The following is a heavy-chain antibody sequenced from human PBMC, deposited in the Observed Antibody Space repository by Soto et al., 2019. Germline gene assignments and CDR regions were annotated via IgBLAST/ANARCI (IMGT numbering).Heavy chain of an antibody. Sequence: PGGSLRLSCAASGFTFSSYAMSWVRQAPGKGLEWVSAISGSGGSTYYADSVKGRFTISRDNSKNTLYLQMNSLRAEDTAVYYCARVGYSSSWYESYYYYGMDVWGQGTTVTVSS. J-gene: IGHJ6*02. CDR2: ISGSGGST. D-gene: IGHD6-13*01. CDR1: GFTFSSYA. CDR3: ARVGYSSSWYESYYYYGMDV. V-gene: IGHV3-23*01.